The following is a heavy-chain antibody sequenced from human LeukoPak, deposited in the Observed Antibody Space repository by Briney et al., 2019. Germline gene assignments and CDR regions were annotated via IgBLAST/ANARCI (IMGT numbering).Heavy chain of an antibody. J-gene: IGHJ5*02. CDR1: GGYISSGGFY. D-gene: IGHD3-10*01. Sequence: PSETLSLTCSVTGGYISSGGFYWSWIRQHPGQGLEWIGYIHNSGSTYYNPSLQSRAIISLDTSKSQFSLQLNSVTAADTAVYYCARVDGSGSKRWFDPWGQGVPVTVSS. CDR2: IHNSGST. CDR3: ARVDGSGSKRWFDP. V-gene: IGHV4-31*03.